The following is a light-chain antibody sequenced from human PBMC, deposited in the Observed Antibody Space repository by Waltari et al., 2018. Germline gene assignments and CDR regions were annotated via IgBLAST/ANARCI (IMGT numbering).Light chain of an antibody. CDR2: GAS. Sequence: EIVLTLSPGTLSLSPGERATLSCRASQSVSRALAWYQQNPGQAPRLLIYGASNRATGIPDRFSGSGSGTDFSLIISRLEPEDFAVYYCQHYVSLPVTFGQGTKVEIK. J-gene: IGKJ1*01. CDR1: QSVSRA. CDR3: QHYVSLPVT. V-gene: IGKV3-20*01.